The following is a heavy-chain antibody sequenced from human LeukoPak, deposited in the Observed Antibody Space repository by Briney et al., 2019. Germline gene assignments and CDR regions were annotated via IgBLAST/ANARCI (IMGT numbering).Heavy chain of an antibody. Sequence: ASVKVSCKASGYTFTGYYMHWVRQAPGQGLEWMGWINPNSGGTNYAQKFQGRVTMTRDTSISTAYMELSRLRSDDTAVYYCARTDYDFWSEGYWGQGTLVTVSS. CDR1: GYTFTGYY. D-gene: IGHD3-3*01. J-gene: IGHJ4*02. CDR2: INPNSGGT. CDR3: ARTDYDFWSEGY. V-gene: IGHV1-2*02.